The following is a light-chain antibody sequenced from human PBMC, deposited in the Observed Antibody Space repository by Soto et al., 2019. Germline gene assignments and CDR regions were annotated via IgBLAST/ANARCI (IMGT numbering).Light chain of an antibody. J-gene: IGKJ2*01. Sequence: DIVMTQSPDSLAVSLGERATINCKSSQTILYKYIDKNYLAWYQQRPGQPPKLLIYWASTRESGVPDRFRGSGSGTNFTLTISSMQAEDVAVYYCQQYYSTPPYTFGQGTRLEIK. V-gene: IGKV4-1*01. CDR2: WAS. CDR3: QQYYSTPPYT. CDR1: QTILYKYIDKNY.